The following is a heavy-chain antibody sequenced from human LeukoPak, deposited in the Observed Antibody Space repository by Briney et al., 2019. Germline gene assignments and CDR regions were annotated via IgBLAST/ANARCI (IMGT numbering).Heavy chain of an antibody. V-gene: IGHV3-30*04. CDR1: GFIFRNYA. D-gene: IGHD1-1*01. Sequence: PGGSLRLSCATSGFIFRNYAIHWVRQAPGKGLEWVAVISYDGSNKYYADSVKGRFTISRDNSKNTLYLQVNSLRAEDTAVYYCARCDDLYYYYYGMDVWGQGTTVTVSS. CDR2: ISYDGSNK. CDR3: ARCDDLYYYYYGMDV. J-gene: IGHJ6*02.